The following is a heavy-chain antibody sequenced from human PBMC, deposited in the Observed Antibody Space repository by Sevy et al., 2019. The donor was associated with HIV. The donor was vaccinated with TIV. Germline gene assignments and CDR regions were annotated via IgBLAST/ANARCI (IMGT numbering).Heavy chain of an antibody. CDR2: IYWDDDK. J-gene: IGHJ5*02. V-gene: IGHV2-5*02. D-gene: IGHD3-9*01. CDR3: AHRPDNYDIWTGYYSNWFDP. CDR1: GFSLTTSGVG. Sequence: SGPTLVNPTQTLTLTCTFSGFSLTTSGVGVGWIRQPPGKALEWLALIYWDDDKRYSPSLKSRLTITKDTSKNQVVLRMTNMDPVDTATYYCAHRPDNYDIWTGYYSNWFDPWGQGTLVTVSS.